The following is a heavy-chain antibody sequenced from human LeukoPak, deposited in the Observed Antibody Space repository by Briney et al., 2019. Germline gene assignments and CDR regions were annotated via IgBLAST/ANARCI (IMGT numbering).Heavy chain of an antibody. CDR3: AKVSGSGWHFDH. CDR1: GFSFGSFA. V-gene: IGHV3-48*03. Sequence: SGGSLRLSCAASGFSFGSFAMSWVRQAPGKGLEWVSFISSSGILIYYADSVKGRFTISRDNGKNSLFLQMDSLRVEDTAVYYCAKVSGSGWHFDHWGQGTLVTVSS. D-gene: IGHD6-19*01. CDR2: ISSSGILI. J-gene: IGHJ4*02.